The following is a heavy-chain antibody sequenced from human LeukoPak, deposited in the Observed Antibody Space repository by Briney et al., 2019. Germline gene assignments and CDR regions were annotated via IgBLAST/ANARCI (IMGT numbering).Heavy chain of an antibody. J-gene: IGHJ4*02. CDR2: INPSGGST. D-gene: IGHD2-21*01. CDR3: ARDRCGGDCYEGYYFDY. CDR1: GYTFTSYY. Sequence: ASVKVSCKASGYTFTSYYMHWVRQAPGQGLEWMGIINPSGGSTSYAQKFQGRVTMTRDTSTSTVYMELSSLRSEDTAVYYCARDRCGGDCYEGYYFDYWGQGTLVTVSS. V-gene: IGHV1-46*01.